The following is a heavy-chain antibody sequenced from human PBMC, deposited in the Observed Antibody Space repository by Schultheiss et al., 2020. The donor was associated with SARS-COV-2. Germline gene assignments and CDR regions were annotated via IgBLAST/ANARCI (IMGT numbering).Heavy chain of an antibody. J-gene: IGHJ3*02. V-gene: IGHV4-39*01. CDR3: ARGPKYYDFWKGGDAFDI. Sequence: SETLSLTCTVSGGSISSSSYYWGWIRQPPGKGLEWIGSIYYSGSTYYNPSLKSRVTISVDTSKNQFSLKLSSVTAADTAVYYCARGPKYYDFWKGGDAFDIWVQGTMVTVSS. CDR2: IYYSGST. CDR1: GGSISSSSYY. D-gene: IGHD3-3*01.